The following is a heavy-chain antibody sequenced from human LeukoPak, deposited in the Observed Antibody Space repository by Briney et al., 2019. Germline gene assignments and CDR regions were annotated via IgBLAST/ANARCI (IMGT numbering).Heavy chain of an antibody. Sequence: GGSLRLSCAASGFSFSSFPMSWVRQAPGKGLEWVSAISGSGGSTYYADSVKGRFTISRDNSKHTLYLQMSSLRVEDTAIYSCARVGWELLNLHFDPWGQGTLVTVSS. D-gene: IGHD1-26*01. J-gene: IGHJ5*02. CDR2: ISGSGGST. CDR3: ARVGWELLNLHFDP. CDR1: GFSFSSFP. V-gene: IGHV3-23*01.